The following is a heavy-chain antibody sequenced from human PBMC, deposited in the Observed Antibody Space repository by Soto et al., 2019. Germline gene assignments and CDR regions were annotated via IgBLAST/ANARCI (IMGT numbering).Heavy chain of an antibody. D-gene: IGHD3-10*01. CDR2: ITGSGGKT. Sequence: EVQLLESGGGLIQPGGSLRLSCAASGFTFSDYAMTWVRQAPGKGLEWVSVITGSGGKTFYADYVKGRFSISRDNSKNTVYLEINSLRAEDTAVYYCATGILSDYYGSGTYDYWGQGTLVTVSS. V-gene: IGHV3-23*01. CDR3: ATGILSDYYGSGTYDY. CDR1: GFTFSDYA. J-gene: IGHJ4*02.